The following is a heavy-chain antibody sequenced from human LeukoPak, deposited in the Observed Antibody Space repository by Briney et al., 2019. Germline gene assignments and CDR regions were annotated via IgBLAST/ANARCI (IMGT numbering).Heavy chain of an antibody. Sequence: ASVKVSCKASGYTFTGYYMHWVRQAPGQGLEWMGRINPSGGSTSYAQKFQGRVTMTRDTSTSTVYMELSSLRSGDTAVYYCASAGVWGSYRYTYFDYWGQGTLVTVSS. V-gene: IGHV1-46*01. J-gene: IGHJ4*02. CDR1: GYTFTGYY. D-gene: IGHD3-16*02. CDR2: INPSGGST. CDR3: ASAGVWGSYRYTYFDY.